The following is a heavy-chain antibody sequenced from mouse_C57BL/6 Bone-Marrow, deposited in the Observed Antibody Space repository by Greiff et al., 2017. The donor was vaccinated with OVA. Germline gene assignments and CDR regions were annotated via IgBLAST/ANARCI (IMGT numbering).Heavy chain of an antibody. V-gene: IGHV1-26*01. CDR2: LNPNNGGT. Sequence: EVQLQQSGPELVKPGASVKISCKASGYTFTDYYMNWVKQSHGKSLEWIGDLNPNNGGTSYNQKFKGKATLTVDKSSSTAYMELRSLTSEDSAVYYCARNLLRSYYAMDYWGQGTSVTVSS. J-gene: IGHJ4*01. CDR1: GYTFTDYY. CDR3: ARNLLRSYYAMDY. D-gene: IGHD1-1*01.